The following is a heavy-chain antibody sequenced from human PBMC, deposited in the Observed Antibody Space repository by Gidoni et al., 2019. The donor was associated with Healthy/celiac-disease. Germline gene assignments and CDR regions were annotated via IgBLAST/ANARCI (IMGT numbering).Heavy chain of an antibody. D-gene: IGHD4-17*01. Sequence: EVQLLESGGGLVQPGGSLMLSCASSAFTFSSYAMSWVRQAPGKGLEWVSAISGSGGSTYYADSVKGRFTISRDNSKNTLYLQMNSLRAEDTAVYYCAKANGVTGVGDCWGQGTLVTVSS. CDR1: AFTFSSYA. J-gene: IGHJ4*02. CDR2: ISGSGGST. CDR3: AKANGVTGVGDC. V-gene: IGHV3-23*01.